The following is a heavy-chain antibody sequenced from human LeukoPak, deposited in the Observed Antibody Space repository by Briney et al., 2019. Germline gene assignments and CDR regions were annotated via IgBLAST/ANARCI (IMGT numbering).Heavy chain of an antibody. CDR3: GIAAAGYYFDY. CDR2: ISSSGSTI. D-gene: IGHD6-13*01. Sequence: GGSLRLSCAASGFTFSDYYMSWIRQAPGKGPEWVSYISSSGSTIYYADSVKGRFTISRDNAKNSLYLQMNSLRAEDTAVYYCGIAAAGYYFDYWGQGTLVTVSS. V-gene: IGHV3-11*01. J-gene: IGHJ4*02. CDR1: GFTFSDYY.